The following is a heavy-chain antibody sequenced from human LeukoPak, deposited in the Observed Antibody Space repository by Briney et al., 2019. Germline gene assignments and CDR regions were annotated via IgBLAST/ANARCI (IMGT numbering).Heavy chain of an antibody. CDR3: ARGNDSSSLSLDAFDI. J-gene: IGHJ3*02. Sequence: GGSLRLSCAASGFTFSSYGMHWVRQAPGKGLEWVAVISYDGSNKYYADSVKGRFTISRDNSKNTLYLQMNSLRAEDTAVSYCARGNDSSSLSLDAFDIWGQGTMVTVSS. CDR2: ISYDGSNK. V-gene: IGHV3-30*19. CDR1: GFTFSSYG. D-gene: IGHD6-13*01.